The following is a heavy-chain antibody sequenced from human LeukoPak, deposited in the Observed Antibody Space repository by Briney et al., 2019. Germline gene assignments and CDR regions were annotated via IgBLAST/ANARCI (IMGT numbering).Heavy chain of an antibody. CDR2: IYYSGTT. D-gene: IGHD4-23*01. Sequence: SETLSLTCTVSGYSISSGYYWSWIRQPPGKGLEWIGYIYYSGTTNYNPTLKSRVTILVDTSKNQFSLKLSSVTAADTAVYYCARDRYGGNSGEFDYWGQGTLVTVSS. J-gene: IGHJ4*02. CDR1: GYSISSGYY. V-gene: IGHV4-61*01. CDR3: ARDRYGGNSGEFDY.